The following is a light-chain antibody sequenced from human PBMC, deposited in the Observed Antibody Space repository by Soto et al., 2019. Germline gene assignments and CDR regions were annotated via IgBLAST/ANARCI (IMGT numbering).Light chain of an antibody. CDR3: QQYNAYAWT. Sequence: IQLTQSPSSLSASVGDRVTITCRASQRVGTWLAWHQQKPGRAPNLLIYDASSLESGVPSRFSGSGSGTEFTLTISSLQPDDFATYYCQQYNAYAWTFGQGTKVDIK. CDR1: QRVGTW. CDR2: DAS. J-gene: IGKJ1*01. V-gene: IGKV1-5*01.